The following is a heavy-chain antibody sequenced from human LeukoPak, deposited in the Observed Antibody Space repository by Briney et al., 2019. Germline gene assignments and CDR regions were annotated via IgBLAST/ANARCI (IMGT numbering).Heavy chain of an antibody. Sequence: ASVKVSCTASGYTFTNFGISWVRQAPGQGLEWMGWISAYNGNTNYAQRLQGRVTMTTNTSTSTAYMELRSLRSDDTAVYYCARDRDYGDYNTQDLFVYWGQGTLVTVSS. V-gene: IGHV1-18*01. CDR2: ISAYNGNT. J-gene: IGHJ4*02. CDR1: GYTFTNFG. D-gene: IGHD4-17*01. CDR3: ARDRDYGDYNTQDLFVY.